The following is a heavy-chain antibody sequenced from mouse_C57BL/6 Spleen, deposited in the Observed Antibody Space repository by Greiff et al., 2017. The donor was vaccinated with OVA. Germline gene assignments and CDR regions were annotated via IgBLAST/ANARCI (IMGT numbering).Heavy chain of an antibody. CDR3: TRGQFITTVQGYFDV. CDR2: IDPETGGT. Sequence: QVQLQQSGAELVRPGASVTLSCKASGCTFTDYEMHWVKQTPVHGLEWIGAIDPETGGTAYNQKFKGKAILTADKSSSTAYMELRSLTSEDSAVYYCTRGQFITTVQGYFDVWGTGTTVTVSS. D-gene: IGHD1-1*01. V-gene: IGHV1-15*01. CDR1: GCTFTDYE. J-gene: IGHJ1*03.